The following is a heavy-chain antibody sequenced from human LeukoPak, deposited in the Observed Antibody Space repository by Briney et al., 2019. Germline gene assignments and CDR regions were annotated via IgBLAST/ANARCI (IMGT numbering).Heavy chain of an antibody. V-gene: IGHV3-23*01. J-gene: IGHJ4*02. CDR2: TSGSGGST. CDR3: AKAARKIVVVITPFDY. CDR1: GFTFSSYA. Sequence: GVSLRLSCAASGFTFSSYAMSWVRQAPGKGLEWVSSTSGSGGSTYYADSGKGRFTISRDNSKNTLYMQMNSLRAEDTAVYYCAKAARKIVVVITPFDYWGQGTLVTVSS. D-gene: IGHD3-22*01.